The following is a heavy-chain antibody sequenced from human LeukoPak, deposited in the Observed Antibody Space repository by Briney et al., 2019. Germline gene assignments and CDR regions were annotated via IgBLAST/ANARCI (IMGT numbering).Heavy chain of an antibody. CDR2: INSDGSST. Sequence: PGGSLRLSCAASGFTFSSYWMHWVRQAPGKGLVWVSRINSDGSSTNYADSVKGRFTISRDNAKNTLYLQMNSLRAEDTAVYYCAREHYYDSSGYYYDAFDIWGQGTMVTVSS. CDR1: GFTFSSYW. V-gene: IGHV3-74*01. CDR3: AREHYYDSSGYYYDAFDI. D-gene: IGHD3-22*01. J-gene: IGHJ3*02.